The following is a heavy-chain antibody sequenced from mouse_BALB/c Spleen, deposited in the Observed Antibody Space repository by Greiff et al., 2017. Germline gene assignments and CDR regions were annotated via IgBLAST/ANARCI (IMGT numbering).Heavy chain of an antibody. V-gene: IGHV1-54*01. J-gene: IGHJ4*01. D-gene: IGHD3-2*01. Sequence: VQLQESGAELVRPGTSVKVSCKASGYAFTNYLIEWVKQRPGQGLEWIGVINPGSGGTNYNEKFKGKATLTADKSSSTAYMQLSSLTSDDSAVYFCARGTARAMDYWGQGTSVTVSS. CDR3: ARGTARAMDY. CDR1: GYAFTNYL. CDR2: INPGSGGT.